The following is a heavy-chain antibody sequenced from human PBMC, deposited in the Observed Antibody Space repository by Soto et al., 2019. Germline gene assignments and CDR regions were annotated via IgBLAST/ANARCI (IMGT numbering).Heavy chain of an antibody. J-gene: IGHJ5*01. CDR2: ISSSSAYK. D-gene: IGHD2-8*02. CDR3: ARSAGYCTDTSCEKGWFDS. Sequence: VQLVESGGGLVKPGGSMRLSCEGSGFMFNSYNMNWVRQAPGKGLEWVSFISSSSAYKYYEDAVKGRFTISRDNDKNSVYLQMNSLRAEDAGLYYCARSAGYCTDTSCEKGWFDSWGQGTGVTVSS. CDR1: GFMFNSYN. V-gene: IGHV3-21*01.